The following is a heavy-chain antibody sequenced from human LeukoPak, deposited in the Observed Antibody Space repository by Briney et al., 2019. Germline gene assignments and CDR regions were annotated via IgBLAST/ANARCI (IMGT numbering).Heavy chain of an antibody. CDR2: ISSSGSTI. J-gene: IGHJ6*04. CDR3: AELGITMIGGV. CDR1: GFTFSSYE. Sequence: GGSLRLSCAASGFTFSSYEMNWVRQAPGKGPEWVSYISSSGSTINYADSVKGRFTISRDNAKNSLYLQMNSLRAEDTAVYYCAELGITMIGGVWGKGTTVTISS. D-gene: IGHD3-10*02. V-gene: IGHV3-48*03.